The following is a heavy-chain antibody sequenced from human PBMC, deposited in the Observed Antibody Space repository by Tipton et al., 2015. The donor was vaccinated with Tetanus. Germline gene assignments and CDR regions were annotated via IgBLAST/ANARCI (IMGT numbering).Heavy chain of an antibody. Sequence: SLRLSCAGSGFSFNNFGMNWVRQAPGKGLEWVSSISGSGVQTNYADSVKGRFTISRDNAKNSLFLQMNSLRDEDTAVYYCVNFATSWGQGTLVTVSS. J-gene: IGHJ5*02. CDR2: ISGSGVQT. V-gene: IGHV3-21*01. CDR3: VNFATS. CDR1: GFSFNNFG.